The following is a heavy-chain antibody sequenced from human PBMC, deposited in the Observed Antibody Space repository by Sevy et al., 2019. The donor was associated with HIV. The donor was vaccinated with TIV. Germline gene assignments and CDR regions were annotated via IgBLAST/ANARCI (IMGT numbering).Heavy chain of an antibody. D-gene: IGHD5-12*01. CDR2: ISYDGSNK. CDR1: GFTFSSYG. V-gene: IGHV3-30*18. CDR3: AKGVYSGYDVVGAFDI. J-gene: IGHJ3*02. Sequence: GGSLRLSCAASGFTFSSYGMHWVRQAPGKGLEWVAVISYDGSNKYYADSVKGRFTISRDNSKNTLYLQMNSLRAEDTAVYYCAKGVYSGYDVVGAFDIWGQGTMVNVSS.